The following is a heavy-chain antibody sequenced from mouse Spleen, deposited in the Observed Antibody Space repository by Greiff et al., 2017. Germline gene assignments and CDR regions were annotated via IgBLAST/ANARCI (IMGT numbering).Heavy chain of an antibody. CDR1: GYTFTSYW. J-gene: IGHJ2*01. CDR2: INPSSGYT. Sequence: QVHVKQSGAELAKPGASVKLSCKASGYTFTSYWMHWVKQRPGQGLEWIGYINPSSGYTKYNQKFKDKATLTADKSSSTAYMQLSSLTYEDSAVYYCARKDYGRPNPFDYWGQGTTLTVSS. CDR3: ARKDYGRPNPFDY. D-gene: IGHD1-1*01. V-gene: IGHV1-7*01.